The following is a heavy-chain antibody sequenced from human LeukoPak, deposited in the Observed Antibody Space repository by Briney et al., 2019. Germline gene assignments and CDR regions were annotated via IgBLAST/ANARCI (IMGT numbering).Heavy chain of an antibody. V-gene: IGHV4-59*01. CDR2: IHYSGRI. CDR1: GGSINDYY. CDR3: ARHDYGDTRDY. J-gene: IGHJ4*02. Sequence: SETLSLTCTVSGGSINDYYWSWIRQPPGKGLEWIGYIHYSGRINYNPSLKSRVTISVDTSKIQFSLRLTSVTAADTAVYCCARHDYGDTRDYWGPGTLVTVSS. D-gene: IGHD4-17*01.